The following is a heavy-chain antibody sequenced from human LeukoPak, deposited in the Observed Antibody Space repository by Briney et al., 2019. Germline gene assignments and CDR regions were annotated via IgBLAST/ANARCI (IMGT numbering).Heavy chain of an antibody. CDR1: GGSISSSSYY. CDR2: IYYSGST. CDR3: AADSGSYSLYYYYYGMDV. J-gene: IGHJ6*02. V-gene: IGHV4-39*01. D-gene: IGHD1-26*01. Sequence: SETLSLTCTVSGGSISSSSYYWGWIRQPPGKGLEWIGSIYYSGSTYYNPSLKSRVTISVDTSKNQFSLKLSSVTAADTAVYYCAADSGSYSLYYYYYGMDVWGQGTTVTVSS.